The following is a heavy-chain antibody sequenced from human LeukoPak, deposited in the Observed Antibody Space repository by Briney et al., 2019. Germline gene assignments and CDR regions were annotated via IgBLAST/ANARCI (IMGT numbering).Heavy chain of an antibody. Sequence: PGGSLRLSCAASGFTFSTSTMNWVRQAPGKGLEWVSSISGTSTYISYADSVQGRFTISRDNAKNSVHLQMHSLRAGDTAVYFCARELNYDGTVDIWGQRTMVSVSS. V-gene: IGHV3-21*01. CDR1: GFTFSTST. D-gene: IGHD4-23*01. CDR2: ISGTSTYI. CDR3: ARELNYDGTVDI. J-gene: IGHJ3*02.